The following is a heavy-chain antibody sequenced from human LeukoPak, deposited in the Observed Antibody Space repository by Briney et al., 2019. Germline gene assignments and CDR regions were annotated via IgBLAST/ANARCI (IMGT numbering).Heavy chain of an antibody. J-gene: IGHJ6*02. Sequence: ASVKVSCKASGYTFTSYYMHWVRQAPGQGLEWMGIINPSGGSTSYAQKFQGRVTMTRDTSTSTVYMELSSLRSEDTAVYYCARDDSNYDYYYGMDVWGQGTLVTVSS. CDR3: ARDDSNYDYYYGMDV. D-gene: IGHD4-4*01. V-gene: IGHV1-46*01. CDR1: GYTFTSYY. CDR2: INPSGGST.